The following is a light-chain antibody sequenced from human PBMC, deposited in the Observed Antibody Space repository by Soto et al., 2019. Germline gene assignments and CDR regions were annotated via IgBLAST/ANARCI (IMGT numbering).Light chain of an antibody. J-gene: IGKJ5*01. CDR2: GAS. Sequence: EIVMTQSPATLSVSPGERATLSCRASQSVRSNLAWYQQKPGQAPRILIYGASTRATGIPARFSGSGSGTEFTLTISSMQSEDFGVYYCQQYNNWPPITFGQGTRLEIK. V-gene: IGKV3-15*01. CDR1: QSVRSN. CDR3: QQYNNWPPIT.